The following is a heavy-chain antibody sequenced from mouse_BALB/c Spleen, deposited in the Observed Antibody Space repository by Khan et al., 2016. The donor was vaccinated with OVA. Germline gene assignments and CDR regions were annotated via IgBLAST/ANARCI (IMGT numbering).Heavy chain of an antibody. D-gene: IGHD1-1*01. J-gene: IGHJ2*01. CDR2: ISSGGSYT. CDR1: GFSFSSYS. CDR3: TRHRGYYGSNRYFDY. Sequence: EVELVESGGGLVRPGGSLKLSCAASGFSFSSYSMSWVRQTPEKRLEWVATISSGGSYTYYPDSVKGRFTISRDNAKHTPYLQMSSLKSEDTAMYYCTRHRGYYGSNRYFDYWGQGTTLTVSS. V-gene: IGHV5-6-4*01.